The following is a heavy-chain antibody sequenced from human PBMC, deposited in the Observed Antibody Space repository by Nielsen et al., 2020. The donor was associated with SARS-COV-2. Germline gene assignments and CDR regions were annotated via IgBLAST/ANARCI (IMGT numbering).Heavy chain of an antibody. CDR3: ARDAPKYSSGWYWFDP. CDR1: GYSFTSYW. D-gene: IGHD6-19*01. CDR2: IDPSDSYT. V-gene: IGHV5-10-1*01. J-gene: IGHJ5*02. Sequence: GESLKISCKGPGYSFTSYWISWVRQMPGKGLEWMGRIDPSDSYTNYSPSFQGHVTISADKSISTAYLQWSSLKASDTAMYYCARDAPKYSSGWYWFDPWGQGTLVTVSS.